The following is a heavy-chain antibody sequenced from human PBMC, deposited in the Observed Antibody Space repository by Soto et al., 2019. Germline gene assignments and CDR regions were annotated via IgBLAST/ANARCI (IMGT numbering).Heavy chain of an antibody. Sequence: GGSLRLSCAASGFTFSSYAMSWVRQAPGKGLEWVSAISGSGGSTYYADSVKGRFTISRDNSKNTLYLHKNILRAEDTAVYYCAKFGFCSGSRCLGFDYWGQGTLVTVSS. V-gene: IGHV3-23*01. CDR2: ISGSGGST. CDR3: AKFGFCSGSRCLGFDY. CDR1: GFTFSSYA. J-gene: IGHJ4*02. D-gene: IGHD2-15*01.